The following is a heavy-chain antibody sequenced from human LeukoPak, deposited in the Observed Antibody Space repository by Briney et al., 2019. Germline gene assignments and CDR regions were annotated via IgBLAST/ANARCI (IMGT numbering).Heavy chain of an antibody. CDR3: AREGYLYDILTGYHDY. D-gene: IGHD3-9*01. Sequence: ASVKVSRKAFGYTFTSYFMHWVRQAPGQGLEWMGIISPISGSTTYAQKSQGRVTVTRDTSTSTVYMELSSLRSEDTAVYYCAREGYLYDILTGYHDYWGQGTLVTVSS. J-gene: IGHJ4*02. CDR1: GYTFTSYF. CDR2: ISPISGST. V-gene: IGHV1-46*01.